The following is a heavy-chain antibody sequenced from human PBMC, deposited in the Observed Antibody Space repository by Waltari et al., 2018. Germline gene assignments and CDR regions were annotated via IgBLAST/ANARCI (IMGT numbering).Heavy chain of an antibody. CDR1: GYSFTDNY. V-gene: IGHV1-2*02. CDR2: INPKSGGT. Sequence: QVQLVQSGAEVKKSGASVKVSCKASGYSFTDNYNAWVRQAPGQGLEWMGWINPKSGGTKYAQKFQGRVTMTRDTSISTAYMEVSRLRSDDTAVYYCARDRGVGATSDAFDVWGQGTMVAVSS. J-gene: IGHJ3*01. CDR3: ARDRGVGATSDAFDV. D-gene: IGHD1-26*01.